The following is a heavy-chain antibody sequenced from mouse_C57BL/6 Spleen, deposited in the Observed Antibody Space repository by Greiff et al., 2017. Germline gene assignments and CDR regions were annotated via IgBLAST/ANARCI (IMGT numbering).Heavy chain of an antibody. D-gene: IGHD1-1*01. CDR2: IRLKSDNYAT. Sequence: EVMLVESGGGLVQPGGSMKLSCVASGFTFSNYWMNWVRQSPEKGLEWVAQIRLKSDNYATHYAESVKGRFTISRDDSKSSVYLQMNNLRAGDTGIYYCTGITTVVATDLYWYFDVWGTGTTVTVSS. J-gene: IGHJ1*03. CDR3: TGITTVVATDLYWYFDV. CDR1: GFTFSNYW. V-gene: IGHV6-3*01.